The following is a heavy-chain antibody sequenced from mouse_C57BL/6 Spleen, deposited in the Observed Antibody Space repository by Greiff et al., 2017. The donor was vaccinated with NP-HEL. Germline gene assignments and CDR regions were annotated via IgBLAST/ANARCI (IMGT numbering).Heavy chain of an antibody. CDR2: IYPSDSET. CDR3: ARNYGSSYRYFDV. Sequence: QVQLQQPGAELVRPGSSVKLSCKASGYTFTSYWMDWVKQRPGQGLEWIGNIYPSDSETHYNQKFKDKATLTVDKSSSTPYMQLSSLTSEDSAVYYCARNYGSSYRYFDVWGTGTTVTVSS. J-gene: IGHJ1*03. D-gene: IGHD1-1*01. V-gene: IGHV1-61*01. CDR1: GYTFTSYW.